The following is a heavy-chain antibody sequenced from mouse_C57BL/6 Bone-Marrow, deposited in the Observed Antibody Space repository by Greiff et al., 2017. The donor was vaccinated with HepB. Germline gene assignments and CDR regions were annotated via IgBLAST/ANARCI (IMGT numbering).Heavy chain of an antibody. V-gene: IGHV14-4*01. CDR3: TTHFITTVVAAYFYAMEY. Sequence: VQLQQSGAELVRPGASVKLSCTASGFNIKDDYMHWVKQRPEQGLEWIGWIDPENGDTEYASKFQGKATITADTSSNTAYLQLSSLTSEDTAVYYCTTHFITTVVAAYFYAMEYLGQVTSVTVSS. CDR1: GFNIKDDY. J-gene: IGHJ4*01. CDR2: IDPENGDT. D-gene: IGHD1-1*01.